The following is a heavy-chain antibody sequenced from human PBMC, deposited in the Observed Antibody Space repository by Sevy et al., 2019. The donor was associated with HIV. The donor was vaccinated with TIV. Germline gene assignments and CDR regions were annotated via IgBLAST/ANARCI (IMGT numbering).Heavy chain of an antibody. CDR3: ARDRYYDASGYYYYYYGMDV. CDR1: GLTFSSYS. CDR2: IYSDGRT. V-gene: IGHV3-66*01. D-gene: IGHD3-22*01. Sequence: GGSLRLSCAASGLTFSSYSMNWVRQAPGKGLELVSVIYSDGRTYYADSVKGRFTISRDNSKNTLYLHMNNLRLDDTAVYYCARDRYYDASGYYYYYYGMDVWGQGTTVTVSS. J-gene: IGHJ6*02.